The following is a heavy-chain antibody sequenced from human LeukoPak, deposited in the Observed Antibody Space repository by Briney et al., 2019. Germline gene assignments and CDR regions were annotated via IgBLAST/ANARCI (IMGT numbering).Heavy chain of an antibody. J-gene: IGHJ4*02. CDR2: IYYSGRT. V-gene: IGHV4-39*01. D-gene: IGHD4-23*01. CDR1: GGSITSSSYY. CDR3: ANSANYGDNSGYFDY. Sequence: SSETLSLTCTVSGGSITSSSYYWGWLRPPPGKGLEWIGSIYYSGRTYYNPSTKSRVTISVDTSKNQFSLRLSSVTAADTAVYYCANSANYGDNSGYFDYWGQRTLVTVSS.